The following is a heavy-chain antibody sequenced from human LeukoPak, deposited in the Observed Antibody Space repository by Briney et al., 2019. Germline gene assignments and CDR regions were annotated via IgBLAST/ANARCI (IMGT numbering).Heavy chain of an antibody. CDR1: GDSISSRNYY. D-gene: IGHD6-19*01. CDR3: ARRCFGGWIGVYYYYYIDV. CDR2: IFYSGST. Sequence: SETLSLTCTVSGDSISSRNYYWAWIRQPPGKGLEWIGSIFYSGSTYYNPSLQRRVTISVDTSKNQYSLRLTSVTAADTAVYFWARRCFGGWIGVYYYYYIDVWGKGTTVIVSS. J-gene: IGHJ6*03. V-gene: IGHV4-39*01.